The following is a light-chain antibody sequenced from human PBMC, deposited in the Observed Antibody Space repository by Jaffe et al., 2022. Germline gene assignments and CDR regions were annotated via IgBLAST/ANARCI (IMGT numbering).Light chain of an antibody. Sequence: QSVLTQPPSLSAAPGQMVTISCSGSSSNIGSDYVSWYQHLPGTAPKLLIYENNKRPSGIPERFSGSRSFTSATLDITGLQTGDEGDYYCGAWDNSLNIGLFGGGTRLTVL. CDR1: SSNIGSDY. CDR3: GAWDNSLNIGL. J-gene: IGLJ2*01. V-gene: IGLV1-51*02. CDR2: ENN.